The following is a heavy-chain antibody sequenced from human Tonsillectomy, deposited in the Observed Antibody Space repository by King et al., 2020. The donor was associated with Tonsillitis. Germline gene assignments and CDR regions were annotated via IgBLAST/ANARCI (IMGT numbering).Heavy chain of an antibody. J-gene: IGHJ4*02. CDR1: GFTFSSYE. Sequence: VQLVESGGGLVQPGGSLRLSCAASGFTFSSYEMNWVRQAPGKGLEWVSYISTSGSTIYYADSVKGRFTISRDNAKKSLYLQMNSLSAEDTAVYYCARARVYGDYMDFWGQGALVTVSS. D-gene: IGHD4-17*01. V-gene: IGHV3-48*03. CDR3: ARARVYGDYMDF. CDR2: ISTSGSTI.